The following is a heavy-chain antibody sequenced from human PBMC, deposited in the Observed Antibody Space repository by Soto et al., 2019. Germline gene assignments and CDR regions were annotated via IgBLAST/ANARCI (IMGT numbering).Heavy chain of an antibody. CDR3: GRAGGGKGRRFDY. J-gene: IGHJ4*02. CDR2: INPSGGST. V-gene: IGHV1-46*01. D-gene: IGHD3-16*01. CDR1: GYSFTSYY. Sequence: QVQLVQSGAEVTKPGASVTVSCKASGYSFTSYYMQWVRQAPGQGLEWMGIINPSGGSTTSAQKCQGRGTGNRDTSTSTVYMQLSSLTSEDTAGYYCGRAGGGKGRRFDYWGQGTLVTVSS.